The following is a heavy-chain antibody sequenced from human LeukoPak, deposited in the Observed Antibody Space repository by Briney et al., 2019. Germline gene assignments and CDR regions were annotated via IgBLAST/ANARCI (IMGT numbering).Heavy chain of an antibody. CDR3: GKTTTGYSSGQKPAWPVDY. V-gene: IGHV3-23*01. CDR2: ISDSGGRT. CDR1: GITLTNYG. Sequence: GGSLRLSCAVSGITLTNYGMSWVRQAPGKGLEWVAGISDSGGRTIYADSVKGRFTNSRDNSKNTVYLQINSLRAEDTAVYYCGKTTTGYSSGQKPAWPVDYWGQGTLVTVSS. D-gene: IGHD6-19*01. J-gene: IGHJ4*02.